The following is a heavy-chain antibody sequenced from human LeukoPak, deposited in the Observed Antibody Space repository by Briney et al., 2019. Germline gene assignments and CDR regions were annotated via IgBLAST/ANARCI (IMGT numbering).Heavy chain of an antibody. Sequence: GGSLKISCKGPGYSFTSYWIGWARQIPGKGLEWMGIIYPGDSDTRYSPSFQGQVTISADKSISTAYLQWSSLKASDTAMYYFAIWEVDHNAFDYWGQGTLVTVSS. CDR2: IYPGDSDT. D-gene: IGHD1-26*01. J-gene: IGHJ4*02. V-gene: IGHV5-51*01. CDR3: AIWEVDHNAFDY. CDR1: GYSFTSYW.